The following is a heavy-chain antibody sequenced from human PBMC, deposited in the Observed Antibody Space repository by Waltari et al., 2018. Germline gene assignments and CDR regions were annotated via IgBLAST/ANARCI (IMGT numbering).Heavy chain of an antibody. CDR3: SNPKPAAVPYNFYFDS. J-gene: IGHJ4*02. Sequence: EVQLLESGGGLVQTGGSLSIPCEASGLPFSNYSCCLVRQAPGKGLEWVSDISAMADSTPSADSVHGRVTIARDNSKNTVFLQMNILGVADTAVYYCSNPKPAAVPYNFYFDSWGQGTLVTVSS. D-gene: IGHD6-13*01. CDR2: ISAMADST. V-gene: IGHV3-23*01. CDR1: GLPFSNYS.